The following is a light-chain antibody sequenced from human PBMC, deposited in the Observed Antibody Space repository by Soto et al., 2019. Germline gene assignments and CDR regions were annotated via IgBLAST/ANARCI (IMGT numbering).Light chain of an antibody. V-gene: IGLV1-47*01. CDR3: AAWDDSLVV. CDR1: RSNIGSAY. J-gene: IGLJ2*01. CDR2: RNN. Sequence: QSVLTQPPSASGTPGQTVTISCSGSRSNIGSAYIYWYQHLPGTAPKLLIYRNNQRPSGVPDRFSASKSGTSASLAISGLRSEDDADYYCAAWDDSLVVFGGGTTVTVL.